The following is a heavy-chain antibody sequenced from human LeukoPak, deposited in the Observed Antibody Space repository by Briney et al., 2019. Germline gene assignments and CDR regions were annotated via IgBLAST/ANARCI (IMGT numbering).Heavy chain of an antibody. J-gene: IGHJ4*02. CDR3: ARTALGYCSSTSCHFDY. Sequence: SETLSLTCAVYGGSFSGYYWSWIRQPPGKGLEWIGEINHSGSTNYNPSLKSRVTISVDTSKNQFSLKLSSVTAADTAVYYCARTALGYCSSTSCHFDYWGQGTLVTVSS. CDR2: INHSGST. CDR1: GGSFSGYY. V-gene: IGHV4-34*01. D-gene: IGHD2-2*01.